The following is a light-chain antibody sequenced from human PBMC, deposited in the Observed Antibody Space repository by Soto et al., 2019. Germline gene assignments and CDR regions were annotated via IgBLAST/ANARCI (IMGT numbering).Light chain of an antibody. J-gene: IGKJ1*01. CDR3: QQYGSSPWT. CDR2: GAS. Sequence: EIVLTQSPGTLSLSPGERATLSCRASQNVSSSYLSWYQQKPGQAPRLLIYGASSRATGIPDRFSGSGSGIDFTLTISRLEPEDFAVYYCQQYGSSPWTFGQGTKVEIK. V-gene: IGKV3-20*01. CDR1: QNVSSSY.